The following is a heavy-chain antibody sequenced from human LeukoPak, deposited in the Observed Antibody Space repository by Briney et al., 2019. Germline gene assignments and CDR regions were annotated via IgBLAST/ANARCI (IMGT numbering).Heavy chain of an antibody. CDR1: GFTVSSNY. Sequence: GGSLRLSCAASGFTVSSNYMSWVRQAPGRGLEWVSVIYSGGSTYYADSVKGRFTISRDNSKNTLYLQMNSLRAEDTAVYYCARQGYYDSSGPVLGWYFDLWGRGTLVTVSS. J-gene: IGHJ2*01. CDR3: ARQGYYDSSGPVLGWYFDL. D-gene: IGHD3-22*01. CDR2: IYSGGST. V-gene: IGHV3-53*01.